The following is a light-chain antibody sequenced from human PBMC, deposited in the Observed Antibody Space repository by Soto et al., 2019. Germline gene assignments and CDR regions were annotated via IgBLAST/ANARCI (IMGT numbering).Light chain of an antibody. J-gene: IGLJ1*01. CDR1: SGDVGGYNY. CDR3: CSYAGSYTHYV. CDR2: DVS. Sequence: QSVLTQPRSVSGSPGQSVTISCTGTSGDVGGYNYVSWYQEHPGKAPKLMIHDVSKRPSGVPDRFSGSKSGNTASLTISGLQAEDEADYYCCSYAGSYTHYVFGTGTKVTVL. V-gene: IGLV2-11*01.